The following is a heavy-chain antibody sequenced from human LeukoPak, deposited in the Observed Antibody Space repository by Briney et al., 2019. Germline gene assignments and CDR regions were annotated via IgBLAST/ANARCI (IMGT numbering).Heavy chain of an antibody. J-gene: IGHJ4*02. CDR3: ARGGHSYGY. Sequence: GGSLRLSCAASGFIFSNYWMSWVRQTPGKGLEWVANIKQDGSEKYYVDSVKGRFTISRDNAKNSLYLQMNSLRAEDTAVYYCARGGHSYGYWGQGTLVTVSS. CDR1: GFIFSNYW. V-gene: IGHV3-7*01. D-gene: IGHD5-18*01. CDR2: IKQDGSEK.